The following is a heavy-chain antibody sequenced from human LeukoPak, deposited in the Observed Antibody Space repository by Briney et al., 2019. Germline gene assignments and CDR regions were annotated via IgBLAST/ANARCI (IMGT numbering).Heavy chain of an antibody. J-gene: IGHJ4*02. CDR3: ASSDTMLRGPRFDY. V-gene: IGHV4-59*01. CDR2: IYYSVST. D-gene: IGHD3-10*01. CDR1: GGSINSYY. Sequence: PSETLSLTCTVSGGSINSYYWSWIRQPPGKGLEWIGYIYYSVSTNSNPSLKSRVTISVDTSKNQFSLKLNSVTAADTAVYYCASSDTMLRGPRFDYWGQGTLVTVSS.